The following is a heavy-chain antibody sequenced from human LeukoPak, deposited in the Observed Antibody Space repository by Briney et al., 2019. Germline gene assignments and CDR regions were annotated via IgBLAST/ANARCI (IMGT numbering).Heavy chain of an antibody. J-gene: IGHJ6*03. CDR2: IYYSGST. Sequence: SETLSLTCTVSGGSISSYYWSWIRQPPGKGPEWIGYIYYSGSTNYNPSLKSRVTISVDTSKNQFSLKLSSVTAADTAVYYCARSVEGYCSGDNCYYYYYYMDVWGKGTTVTVSS. V-gene: IGHV4-59*01. CDR1: GGSISSYY. D-gene: IGHD2-15*01. CDR3: ARSVEGYCSGDNCYYYYYYMDV.